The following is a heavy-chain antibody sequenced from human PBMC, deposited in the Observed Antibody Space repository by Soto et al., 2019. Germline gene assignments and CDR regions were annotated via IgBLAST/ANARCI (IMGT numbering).Heavy chain of an antibody. J-gene: IGHJ5*02. CDR2: IIPIFGTA. Sequence: QVQLVQSGAEVKKPGSSVKVSCKASGGTFSSYAISWVRQAPGQGLEWMGGIIPIFGTANYAQKFQGRVTITAYVSRSTDYRELSSLRSEDTDVYYCSREGAGNWFDPRVQGTPVIGSS. CDR1: GGTFSSYA. CDR3: SREGAGNWFDP. V-gene: IGHV1-69*01.